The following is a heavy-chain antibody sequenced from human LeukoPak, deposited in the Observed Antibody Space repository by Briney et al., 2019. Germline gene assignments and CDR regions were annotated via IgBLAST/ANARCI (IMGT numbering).Heavy chain of an antibody. Sequence: PGRSLRLSCAASGFTFSHYAMSWVRQAPGKGLEWVSGISGSGGSTYYADSVRGRFTISRDNSKDTLYLQVSSLRAEDTAVYYCAKGVYGTSWWSVDYWGQGTLVTVSS. J-gene: IGHJ4*02. CDR1: GFTFSHYA. D-gene: IGHD3-16*01. CDR2: ISGSGGST. CDR3: AKGVYGTSWWSVDY. V-gene: IGHV3-23*01.